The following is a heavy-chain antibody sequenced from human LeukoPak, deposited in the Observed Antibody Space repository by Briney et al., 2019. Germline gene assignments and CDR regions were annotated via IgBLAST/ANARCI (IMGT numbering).Heavy chain of an antibody. CDR2: INGRGGST. CDR3: ARDIYSNYWAIDY. V-gene: IGHV3-23*01. Sequence: PGGSLRLSCAASGFTFSFYAMTWVRQAPGKGLEGVSAINGRGGSTYYADSVKVRFTISKDNSKTTLDLQMDSLRAEDTAIYYCARDIYSNYWAIDYWGRGTLVTVSS. J-gene: IGHJ4*02. CDR1: GFTFSFYA. D-gene: IGHD5-24*01.